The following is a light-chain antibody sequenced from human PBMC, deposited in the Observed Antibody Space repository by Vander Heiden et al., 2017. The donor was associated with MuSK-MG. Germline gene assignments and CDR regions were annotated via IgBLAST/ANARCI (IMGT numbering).Light chain of an antibody. CDR3: QQYNSLWA. CDR2: DAS. J-gene: IGKJ1*01. CDR1: QSISTW. Sequence: DIQMTQSPSTLSASVGDRVTITCRASQSISTWLAWYQQKPGKAPKLLIYDASSLEGGVPSRCSGSGSGTEFTLTIRSLQPDDVTTYYCQQYNSLWAFGQGTKVEIK. V-gene: IGKV1-5*01.